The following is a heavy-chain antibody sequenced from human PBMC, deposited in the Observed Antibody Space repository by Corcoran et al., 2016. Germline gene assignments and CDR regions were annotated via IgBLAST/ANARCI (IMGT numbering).Heavy chain of an antibody. CDR1: GFTFSSYG. D-gene: IGHD2-15*01. Sequence: QVQLVESGGGVVQPGRSLRLSCAASGFTFSSYGMHWVRQAPGKGLEWVAVIWYDGSNKYYADSVKGRFTISRDNSKNTLYLQMNSLRAEDTVVYYCARDFEVVVAATPVYYGMDVWGQGTTVTVSS. V-gene: IGHV3-33*01. CDR2: IWYDGSNK. CDR3: ARDFEVVVAATPVYYGMDV. J-gene: IGHJ6*02.